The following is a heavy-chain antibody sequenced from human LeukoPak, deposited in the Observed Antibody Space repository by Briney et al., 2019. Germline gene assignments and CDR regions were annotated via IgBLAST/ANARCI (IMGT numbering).Heavy chain of an antibody. CDR2: IYSGGST. CDR3: ARSTLWFGADY. D-gene: IGHD3-10*01. J-gene: IGHJ4*02. Sequence: PGGSLRLSCAASGFTVSSNYMSWVRQAPGKGLEWVSVIYSGGSTYYADSVRGRFTISRDNSKNTLYLQMNSLRAEDTAVYYCARSTLWFGADYWGQGTLVTVSS. CDR1: GFTVSSNY. V-gene: IGHV3-53*01.